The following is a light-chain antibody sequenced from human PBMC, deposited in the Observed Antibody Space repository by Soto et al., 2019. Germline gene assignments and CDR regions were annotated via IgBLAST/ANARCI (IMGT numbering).Light chain of an antibody. CDR2: GAS. Sequence: EVVLTQSPATLSLSPGERATLSCRASENVSTFVDWYQQKPGQAPRLLIYGASNRATGIPARFSGSGSGTDFTLTISNLEPEDFAVYYCHQHSHWPPWAFGQGTMVEIQ. J-gene: IGKJ1*01. CDR1: ENVSTF. CDR3: HQHSHWPPWA. V-gene: IGKV3-11*01.